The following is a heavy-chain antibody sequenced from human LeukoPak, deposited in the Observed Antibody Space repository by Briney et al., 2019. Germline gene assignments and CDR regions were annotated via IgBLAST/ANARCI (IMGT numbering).Heavy chain of an antibody. CDR3: AREGRFGGFDY. CDR2: IYYSGST. J-gene: IGHJ4*02. D-gene: IGHD3-3*01. Sequence: ETLSLTCPVSGGSISSYYWSWIRQPPGKGLEWIGYIYYSGSTNYNPSLKSRVTISVDTSKNQFSLKLSSVTAADTAVYYCAREGRFGGFDYWGQGTLVTVSS. CDR1: GGSISSYY. V-gene: IGHV4-59*01.